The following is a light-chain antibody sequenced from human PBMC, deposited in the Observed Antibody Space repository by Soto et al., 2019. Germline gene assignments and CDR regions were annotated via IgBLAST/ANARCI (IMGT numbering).Light chain of an antibody. V-gene: IGKV3-20*01. CDR2: AAS. CDR1: QSVSSNY. CDR3: QQYGSSPTWT. Sequence: ESVLTQSPGTLSLSPGQRATLSCRASQSVSSNYLAWYQQKPGQAPRLLIYAASTRATGIPDRFSGSGSGTDYTLTISRLEPEDSAVYYCQQYGSSPTWTFGQGTKVEIK. J-gene: IGKJ1*01.